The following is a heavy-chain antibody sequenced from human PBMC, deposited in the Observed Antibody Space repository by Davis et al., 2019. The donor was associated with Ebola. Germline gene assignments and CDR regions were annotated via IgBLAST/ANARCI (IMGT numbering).Heavy chain of an antibody. CDR3: ARSITMVRGVSWFDP. J-gene: IGHJ5*02. V-gene: IGHV1-8*01. D-gene: IGHD3-10*01. CDR1: GYTFTSYD. Sequence: ASVKVSCKASGYTFTSYDINWVRQATGQGLEWMGWMNPNSGNTGYAQKFQGRVTITADESTSTAYMELRSLRSDDTAVYYCARSITMVRGVSWFDPWGQGTLVTVSS. CDR2: MNPNSGNT.